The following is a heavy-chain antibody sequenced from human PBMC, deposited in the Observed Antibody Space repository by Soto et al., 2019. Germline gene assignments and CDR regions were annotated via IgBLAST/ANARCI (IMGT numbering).Heavy chain of an antibody. CDR3: AKDTAGTYYYYGMDV. Sequence: GGSLRLSCAASGCTFSSYGMHWVRQATGKGLEWVAVISYDGSNKYYADSVKGRFTISRDNSKNTLYLQMNSLRAEDTAVYYCAKDTAGTYYYYGMDVWGQGTTVTVSS. J-gene: IGHJ6*02. CDR1: GCTFSSYG. D-gene: IGHD6-19*01. CDR2: ISYDGSNK. V-gene: IGHV3-30*18.